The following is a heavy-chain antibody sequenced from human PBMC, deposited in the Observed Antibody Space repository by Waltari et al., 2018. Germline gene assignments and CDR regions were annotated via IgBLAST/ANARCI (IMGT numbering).Heavy chain of an antibody. V-gene: IGHV3-30*18. CDR2: ISSDGSNK. CDR3: AKAGGIHNYPLDP. J-gene: IGHJ5*02. CDR1: AYTFTNYG. Sequence: QVEESVGGVVQPGGSLRLSCVASAYTFTNYGMHWVRQAPGKGLEWLAVISSDGSNKYYEDSVKGRFTVSRDNSKNSVYLQMNSLRPEDTALYFCAKAGGIHNYPLDPWGQGTLVTVSS. D-gene: IGHD1-26*01.